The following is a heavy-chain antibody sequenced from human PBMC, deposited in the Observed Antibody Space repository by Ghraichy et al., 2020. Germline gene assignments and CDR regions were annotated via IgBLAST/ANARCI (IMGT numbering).Heavy chain of an antibody. D-gene: IGHD3-22*01. Sequence: SVKVSCKASGYTFTSHALHWVRQAPGQGLEWMGRINPILDITNYAQRFQGRVTITADKSTSTAYMELSSLRSEDTAVYYCARDSPMYYYDSSGYYFWWYDPWGQGTLITVSS. J-gene: IGHJ5*02. CDR1: GYTFTSHA. V-gene: IGHV1-69*04. CDR3: ARDSPMYYYDSSGYYFWWYDP. CDR2: INPILDIT.